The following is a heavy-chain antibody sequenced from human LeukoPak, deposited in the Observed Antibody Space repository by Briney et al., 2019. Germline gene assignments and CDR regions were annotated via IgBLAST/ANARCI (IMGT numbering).Heavy chain of an antibody. CDR2: NRSSSTYI. V-gene: IGHV3-21*01. D-gene: IGHD5-18*01. CDR1: VFTYSRYS. Sequence: GGSLRLSCAASVFTYSRYSMNWVRQTPGKGLEWVSSNRSSSTYIYYADSVKGRFTISRDNAKNSLYLQMNSLRAEDTAVYYCAREPTAMILWGQGTLVTVSS. J-gene: IGHJ4*02. CDR3: AREPTAMIL.